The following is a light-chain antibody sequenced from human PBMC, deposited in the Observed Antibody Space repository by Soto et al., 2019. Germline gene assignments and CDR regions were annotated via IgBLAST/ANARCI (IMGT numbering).Light chain of an antibody. CDR2: DAS. CDR1: QSISNW. Sequence: IQMTQSPSSLSASVGDRVTITCRASQSISNWLAWYQQKPGKAPKLLIYDASSLESGVPSRFSGSGSGTEFTLTINSLQPEDFATYYCQQAASFPITFGQGTRLEIK. CDR3: QQAASFPIT. J-gene: IGKJ5*01. V-gene: IGKV1-12*01.